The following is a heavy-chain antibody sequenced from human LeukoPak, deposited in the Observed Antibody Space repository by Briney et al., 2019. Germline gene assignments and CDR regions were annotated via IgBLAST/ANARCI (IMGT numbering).Heavy chain of an antibody. CDR1: GFTFSSYC. J-gene: IGHJ4*02. CDR2: IKQDGSET. V-gene: IGHV3-7*04. CDR3: ARDSNWGSDY. Sequence: GGSLRLSCAASGFTFSSYCLSWVRQAPGKGLEWVANIKQDGSETYYVDSVKGRFTISRDNAKNSLYLHMNSLRAEDTAVYYCARDSNWGSDYWGQGTLVTVSS. D-gene: IGHD7-27*01.